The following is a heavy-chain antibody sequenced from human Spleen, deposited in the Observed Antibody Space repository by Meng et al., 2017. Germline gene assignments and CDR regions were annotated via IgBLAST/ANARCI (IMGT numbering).Heavy chain of an antibody. V-gene: IGHV1-2*06. CDR2: INPDSGT. D-gene: IGHD2/OR15-2a*01. CDR3: AKDLSGSIDY. CDR1: GYTFTGYS. Sequence: QVQLVQSGAEVKKPGASVKVSCKASGYTFTGYSMHWVRPAPGQGLEWMGRINPDSGTNYAQRFQGRVTLTWDTSISPAYMDLSRLRSDDTAMYYCAKDLSGSIDYWGQGTLVTVSS. J-gene: IGHJ4*02.